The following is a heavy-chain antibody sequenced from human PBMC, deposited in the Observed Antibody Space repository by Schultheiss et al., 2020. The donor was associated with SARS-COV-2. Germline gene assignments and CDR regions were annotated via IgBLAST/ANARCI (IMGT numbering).Heavy chain of an antibody. D-gene: IGHD6-19*01. Sequence: SETLSLTCTVSGGSISSGGYYWSWIRQPPGKGLEWIGRIDTSGTTSYNTSLKSRVTMSVDMSKNQFSLNLRSVTAADTAVYYCARDQYSSGWRFDYWGQGTLVTVSS. V-gene: IGHV4-61*02. J-gene: IGHJ4*02. CDR3: ARDQYSSGWRFDY. CDR2: IDTSGTT. CDR1: GGSISSGGYY.